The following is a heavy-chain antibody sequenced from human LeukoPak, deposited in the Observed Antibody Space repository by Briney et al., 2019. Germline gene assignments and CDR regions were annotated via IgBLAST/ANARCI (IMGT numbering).Heavy chain of an antibody. J-gene: IGHJ6*03. V-gene: IGHV1-2*02. Sequence: GASVKVSCKASGYTFTGYYMHWVRQAPGQGLEWMGWINPNSGGTNYAQKFQGRVTMTRNTSISTAYMELSSLRSEDTAVYYCARGRKSYYYYYMDVWGKGTTVTISS. CDR3: ARGRKSYYYYYMDV. D-gene: IGHD1-14*01. CDR2: INPNSGGT. CDR1: GYTFTGYY.